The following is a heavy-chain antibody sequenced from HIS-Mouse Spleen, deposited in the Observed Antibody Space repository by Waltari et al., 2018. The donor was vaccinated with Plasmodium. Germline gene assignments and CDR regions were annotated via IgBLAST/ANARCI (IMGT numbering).Heavy chain of an antibody. CDR2: IYYSRST. D-gene: IGHD1-7*01. V-gene: IGHV4-39*07. CDR3: ARDRITGTSYFDY. Sequence: QLQLQESGPGLVKPSETLSLTCTVSGGSISSSSYYWGWIRQPPGKGLEWIGSIYYSRSTYYNPSLKSRVTISVDTSKNQFSLKLSSVTAADMAVYYCARDRITGTSYFDYWGQGTLVTVSS. CDR1: GGSISSSSYY. J-gene: IGHJ4*02.